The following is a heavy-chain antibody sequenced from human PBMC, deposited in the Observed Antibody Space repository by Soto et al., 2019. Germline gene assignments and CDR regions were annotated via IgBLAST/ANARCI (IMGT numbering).Heavy chain of an antibody. J-gene: IGHJ6*02. Sequence: SVEVSFKVSRYTLTELSMHWVRQAPGKGLEWMGGFDPEDGETIYAQKFQGRVTMTEDTSTDTAYMELSSLRSEDTAVYYCATFDYSNYYYYYGMDVWGQGTTVTVSS. V-gene: IGHV1-24*01. CDR3: ATFDYSNYYYYYGMDV. D-gene: IGHD4-4*01. CDR1: RYTLTELS. CDR2: FDPEDGET.